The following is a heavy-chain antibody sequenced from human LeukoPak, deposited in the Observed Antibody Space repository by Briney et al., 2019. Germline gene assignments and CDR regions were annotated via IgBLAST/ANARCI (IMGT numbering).Heavy chain of an antibody. D-gene: IGHD6-13*01. J-gene: IGHJ4*02. CDR1: GHTFTSCC. CDR3: ARCGIGIAAAGTCHFDY. V-gene: IGHV1-18*01. CDR2: LSDYNGTT. Sequence: ASVKVSCKASGHTFTSCCLSWVRQAPGKGREGMGGLSDYNGTTNYARKLQGRVTLTTDTSPNTAYMELRSLRSDDTAVYYCARCGIGIAAAGTCHFDYWGQGTLVTVSS.